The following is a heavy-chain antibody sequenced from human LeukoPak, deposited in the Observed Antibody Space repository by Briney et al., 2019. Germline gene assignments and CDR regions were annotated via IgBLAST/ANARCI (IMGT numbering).Heavy chain of an antibody. CDR3: ARLRDNYFPDY. CDR2: IYYTGST. J-gene: IGHJ4*02. D-gene: IGHD2/OR15-2a*01. CDR1: GGSLNSYY. Sequence: KPSETLSLTCAVSGGSLNSYYWSWIRQPPGKGLEWIGYIYYTGSTNYNPSLKSRVTISVDTSKNQFSLKPSSVTAADTAVYYCARLRDNYFPDYWGQGTLVTVSS. V-gene: IGHV4-59*01.